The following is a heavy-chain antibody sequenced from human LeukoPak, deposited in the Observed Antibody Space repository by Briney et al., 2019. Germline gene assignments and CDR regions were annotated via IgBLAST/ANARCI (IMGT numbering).Heavy chain of an antibody. V-gene: IGHV3-48*01. J-gene: IGHJ6*03. Sequence: GGSLRLSCAASGFTFSSYEMSWVRQAPGKGLEWVSYISSSSSTIYYADSVKGRFTISRDNAKNSLYLQMNSLRAEDTAVYYCARDAHYDFWSGYGVSYYMDVWGKGTTVTVSS. CDR2: ISSSSSTI. D-gene: IGHD3-3*01. CDR1: GFTFSSYE. CDR3: ARDAHYDFWSGYGVSYYMDV.